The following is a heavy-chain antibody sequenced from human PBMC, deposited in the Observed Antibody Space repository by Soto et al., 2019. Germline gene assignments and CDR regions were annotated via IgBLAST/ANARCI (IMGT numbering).Heavy chain of an antibody. D-gene: IGHD3-3*01. CDR2: ISSSGSTI. V-gene: IGHV3-48*03. J-gene: IGHJ6*02. Sequence: GGSLRLSCTVSGLTFSNYEMNWVRQAPGKGLEWVSYISSSGSTIYYADSVKGRFTMSRDNAKKSLYLQMNSLRAEGTAVYYSARDRITSDFCSGLQPMDVWGQGTTATVSS. CDR3: ARDRITSDFCSGLQPMDV. CDR1: GLTFSNYE.